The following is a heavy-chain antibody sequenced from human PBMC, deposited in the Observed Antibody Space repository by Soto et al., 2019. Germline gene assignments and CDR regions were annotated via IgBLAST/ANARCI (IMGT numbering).Heavy chain of an antibody. CDR1: GFNVTYYE. D-gene: IGHD3-10*01. CDR2: ISSSGRAI. J-gene: IGHJ4*02. V-gene: IGHV3-48*03. Sequence: VGSLRLSCAASGFNVTYYEMNWVRQAPGKGLEWVSYISSSGRAIYYADSVNGRFTISRDNAKNSLHLQMKSLGAEDTAVYYCTREIISSYYFDYWGQGTLVTVSS. CDR3: TREIISSYYFDY.